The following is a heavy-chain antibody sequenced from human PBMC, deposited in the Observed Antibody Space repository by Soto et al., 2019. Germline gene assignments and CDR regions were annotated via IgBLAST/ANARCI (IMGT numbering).Heavy chain of an antibody. J-gene: IGHJ5*01. V-gene: IGHV4-34*01. CDR1: GGSFSEYF. Sequence: QVHLQQWGAGLLKPSETLSLTCAVYGGSFSEYFRTWNWVRQPPGRGLEWIAEINHRGTTNSNPSLQRRVTISVDTSKDQFSLNLTSVTAADVVVYCCATVKAPRGTFVSGWYVESWGHGTLVTVSS. CDR3: ATVKAPRGTFVSGWYVES. D-gene: IGHD6-19*01. CDR2: INHRGTT.